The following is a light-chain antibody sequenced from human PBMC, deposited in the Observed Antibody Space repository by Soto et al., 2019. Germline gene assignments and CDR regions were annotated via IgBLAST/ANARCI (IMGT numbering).Light chain of an antibody. J-gene: IGKJ1*01. CDR3: MQDLPSRT. CDR2: LGS. V-gene: IGKV2-28*01. CDR1: QSLLHSNGYNY. Sequence: DIVMTQSPLSLPVTPGEPASISCRSSQSLLHSNGYNYLDWYLQKPGQSPQLLIYLGSNRTSGVPDRFSGSGSGTDFTLKISRVEDEDVGFYYCMQDLPSRTFGQGTKVEIK.